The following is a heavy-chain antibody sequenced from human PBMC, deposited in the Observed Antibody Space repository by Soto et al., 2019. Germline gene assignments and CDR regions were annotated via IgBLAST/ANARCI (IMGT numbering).Heavy chain of an antibody. D-gene: IGHD1-26*01. V-gene: IGHV4-4*02. CDR2: IHRAGVT. Sequence: QVHLQESGPGLVKPSETLSRTCAISGGSTSSSDWWTWVRQPPGEGLEWIGEIHRAGVTNYNSSLKSRLTISLDHSRNQFSLSLTSVTAADAAVYFCAGRPEIHPRWGQGILVPVSS. CDR1: GGSTSSSDW. J-gene: IGHJ4*02. CDR3: AGRPEIHPR.